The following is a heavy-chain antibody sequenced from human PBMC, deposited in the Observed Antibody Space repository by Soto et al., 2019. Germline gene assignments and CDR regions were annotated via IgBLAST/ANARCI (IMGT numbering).Heavy chain of an antibody. J-gene: IGHJ6*03. V-gene: IGHV3-23*01. CDR3: ARPEGDYFYNHMDV. CDR2: ISGSGGVS. Sequence: VQLLESGGGLVQPGGSLRLSCVGSGFTFSRYVMRWVRQAPGKGLEWVSVISGSGGVSYYTDSVKGRFTISRDNSKNTLYLEMKSLGAGDTAVYYCARPEGDYFYNHMDVWGKGTTVTVSS. D-gene: IGHD3-16*01. CDR1: GFTFSRYV.